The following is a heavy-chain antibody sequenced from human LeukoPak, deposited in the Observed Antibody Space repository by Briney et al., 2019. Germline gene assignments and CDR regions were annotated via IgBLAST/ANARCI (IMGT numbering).Heavy chain of an antibody. CDR2: INTDGSST. CDR3: ARVPDTYDFWSGPPYFMDV. D-gene: IGHD3-3*01. Sequence: PGGSLRLSCAASGFTFSSYWMHWVRQAPGKGLVWVSRINTDGSSTSYADSVKGRFTISRDNAKNTLYLQMNSLRAEGTAVYYCARVPDTYDFWSGPPYFMDVWGKGTTVTVSS. V-gene: IGHV3-74*01. CDR1: GFTFSSYW. J-gene: IGHJ6*03.